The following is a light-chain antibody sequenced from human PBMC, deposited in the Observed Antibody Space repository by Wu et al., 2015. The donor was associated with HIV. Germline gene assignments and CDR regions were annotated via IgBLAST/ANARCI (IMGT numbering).Light chain of an antibody. CDR3: QQLNSFPLT. CDR1: QDISTY. J-gene: IGKJ5*01. V-gene: IGKV1-13*02. Sequence: ASIGDRVNITXRASQDISTYLAWYQQTPGKAPRVLIYDASTLQSGVSSRFSGSGSGAIFTLTISGLQREDFAVYFCQQLNSFPLTFGRGSRLEI. CDR2: DAS.